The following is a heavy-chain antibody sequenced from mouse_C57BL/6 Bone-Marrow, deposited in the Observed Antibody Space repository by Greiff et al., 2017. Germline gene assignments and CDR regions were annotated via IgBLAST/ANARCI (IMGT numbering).Heavy chain of an antibody. CDR3: ARGGGTVDY. D-gene: IGHD1-1*02. Sequence: QVHVKQPGAELVKPGASVKLSCKASGYTFTSYWMHWVKQRPGQGLEWIGMIHPNSGSTNYNEKFKSKATLTVDKSSSTAYMQLSSLTSEDSAVYYCARGGGTVDYWGQGTTLTVSS. CDR1: GYTFTSYW. CDR2: IHPNSGST. V-gene: IGHV1-64*01. J-gene: IGHJ2*01.